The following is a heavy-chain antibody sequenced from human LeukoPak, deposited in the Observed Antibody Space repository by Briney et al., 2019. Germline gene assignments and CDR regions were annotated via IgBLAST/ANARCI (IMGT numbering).Heavy chain of an antibody. CDR3: AKYYYDSSGSSSGFDI. J-gene: IGHJ3*02. D-gene: IGHD3-22*01. Sequence: PGGSLRLSCAASGFTVSTNCMIWVRQPPGKGLECVSVIYSAGGTYYADSVKGRFTISRDNSKNTLYLQMNSLRAEDTAVYYCAKYYYDSSGSSSGFDIWGQGTMVTVSS. CDR1: GFTVSTNC. V-gene: IGHV3-53*01. CDR2: IYSAGGT.